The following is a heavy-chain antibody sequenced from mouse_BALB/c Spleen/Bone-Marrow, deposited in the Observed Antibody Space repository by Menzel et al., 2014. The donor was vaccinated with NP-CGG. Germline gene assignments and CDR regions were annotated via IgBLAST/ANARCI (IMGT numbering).Heavy chain of an antibody. CDR3: VLLRAWFAY. CDR1: GYTFTSYD. J-gene: IGHJ3*01. D-gene: IGHD1-1*01. Sequence: QVQLQQSGPELVKPGALVKIPCKASGYTFTSYDINWVKQRPGQGLEWIGWIYPGDGSTKYNEKFKGKAILTVDKSSSPAYMELRSLTSEDSAVYYCVLLRAWFAYWGQGTLVTVSA. V-gene: IGHV1-85*01. CDR2: IYPGDGST.